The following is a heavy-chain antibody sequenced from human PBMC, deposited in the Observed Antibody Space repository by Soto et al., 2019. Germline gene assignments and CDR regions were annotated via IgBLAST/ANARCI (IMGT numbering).Heavy chain of an antibody. J-gene: IGHJ6*02. V-gene: IGHV1-18*01. CDR2: ISAYNGNT. D-gene: IGHD1-26*01. CDR1: GYTFTSYG. Sequence: QVPLVQSGAEVKKPGASVKVSCKASGYTFTSYGISWVRQAPGQGLEWMGWISAYNGNTNYAQKLQGRVTMTTDTSTSTAYMERRSLRSDDTAVYYCAYGGAGLYYYYGMDVWGQGTTVTVSS. CDR3: AYGGAGLYYYYGMDV.